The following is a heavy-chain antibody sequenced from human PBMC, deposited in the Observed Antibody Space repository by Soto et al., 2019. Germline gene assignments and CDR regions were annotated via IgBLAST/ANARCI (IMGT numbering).Heavy chain of an antibody. D-gene: IGHD3-16*01. CDR2: TSYDGSDK. V-gene: IGHV3-30*19. Sequence: QVQLVESGGGVVQPGTSLRVSCVGSGFTFRSYVIHWVRQAPGKGLEWVALTSYDGSDKYYGDSVRGRFTISRDNSRNTVDLQMDRLRLEDTALYYCARWGTTGGLDVWGQGPLVSVSS. J-gene: IGHJ1*01. CDR1: GFTFRSYV. CDR3: ARWGTTGGLDV.